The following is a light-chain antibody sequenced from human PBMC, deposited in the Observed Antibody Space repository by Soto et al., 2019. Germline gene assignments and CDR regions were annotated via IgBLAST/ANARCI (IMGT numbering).Light chain of an antibody. V-gene: IGKV3-15*01. CDR2: GAS. Sequence: EIVLTQSRATRSLSPGQRATISCRASQSVSSSYLAWYQQKPGQAPRLLIYGASTRATGIPARFSGSGSGTEFTLTISSLQSEDFAVYFCQQYNNWPPVTFGPGTKVDI. J-gene: IGKJ3*01. CDR3: QQYNNWPPVT. CDR1: QSVSSSY.